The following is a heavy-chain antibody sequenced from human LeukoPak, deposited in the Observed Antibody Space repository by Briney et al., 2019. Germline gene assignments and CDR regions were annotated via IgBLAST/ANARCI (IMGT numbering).Heavy chain of an antibody. J-gene: IGHJ5*02. Sequence: SETLSLTCAVYGGSFSGYYWSWIRQPPGKGLEWIGYIYYSGSTYYNPSLKSRVTISVDTSKNQFSLRLSSVTAADTAVYYCAREIRIVVVPAAMILNWFDPWGQGTLVTVSS. D-gene: IGHD2-2*01. V-gene: IGHV4-30-4*08. CDR1: GGSFSGYY. CDR2: IYYSGST. CDR3: AREIRIVVVPAAMILNWFDP.